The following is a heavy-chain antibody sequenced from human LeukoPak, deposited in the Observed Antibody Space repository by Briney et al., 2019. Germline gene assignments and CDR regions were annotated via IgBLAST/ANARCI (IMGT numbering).Heavy chain of an antibody. Sequence: ASVKVSCKASGYTFTSYDINWVRQATGQGLEWMGWMNPNSGNTGYAQKFQGRVTITRNTSISTAYMELSSLRSEDTAVYYCARRVVPAAALDPWGQGTLVTVSS. D-gene: IGHD2-2*01. J-gene: IGHJ5*02. V-gene: IGHV1-8*03. CDR2: MNPNSGNT. CDR3: ARRVVPAAALDP. CDR1: GYTFTSYD.